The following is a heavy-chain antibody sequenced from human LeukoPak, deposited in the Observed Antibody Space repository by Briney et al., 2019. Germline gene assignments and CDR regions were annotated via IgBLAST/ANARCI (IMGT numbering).Heavy chain of an antibody. CDR2: INAGHGNT. V-gene: IGHV1-3*01. CDR3: ATNAGGMVRGVIISVGAFDI. Sequence: ASVKVSCKASGYTFTSYAIQWVRQAPGQRLEWMGWINAGHGNTKYSQKFQGRVTITRDTSASTAYMELSSLRSDDTAVYYCATNAGGMVRGVIISVGAFDIWGQGTMVTVSS. D-gene: IGHD3-10*01. CDR1: GYTFTSYA. J-gene: IGHJ3*02.